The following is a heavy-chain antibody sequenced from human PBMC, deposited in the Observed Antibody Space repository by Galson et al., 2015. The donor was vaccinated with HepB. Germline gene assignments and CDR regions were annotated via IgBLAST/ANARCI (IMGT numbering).Heavy chain of an antibody. V-gene: IGHV3-30*04. D-gene: IGHD3-22*01. J-gene: IGHJ4*02. CDR2: ISYDGSNK. CDR3: ARDPVDYYDSSDYYFGYFDF. Sequence: SLRLSCAASEFTFSSYVMHWVRQAPGKGLEWVAVISYDGSNKYYADSVKGRFTISRDNSKNTMYLQMKSLRVEDTAVYYCARDPVDYYDSSDYYFGYFDFWGQGTLVTVSS. CDR1: EFTFSSYV.